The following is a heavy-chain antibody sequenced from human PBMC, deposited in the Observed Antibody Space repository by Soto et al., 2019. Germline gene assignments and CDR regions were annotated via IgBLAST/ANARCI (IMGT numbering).Heavy chain of an antibody. V-gene: IGHV3-23*01. Sequence: EVQLLDSGGGLVQPGGSLRLSCAASGFIFKHYAMNWIRQAPGKGLEWVSSVSGSGDKTYYADSVKGRFTIPRDNSQNTLYLDMSSLRAEDTAIYYCATSWFDFLYHFDYWGQGALVLVSS. CDR1: GFIFKHYA. CDR2: VSGSGDKT. CDR3: ATSWFDFLYHFDY. J-gene: IGHJ4*02. D-gene: IGHD3-10*01.